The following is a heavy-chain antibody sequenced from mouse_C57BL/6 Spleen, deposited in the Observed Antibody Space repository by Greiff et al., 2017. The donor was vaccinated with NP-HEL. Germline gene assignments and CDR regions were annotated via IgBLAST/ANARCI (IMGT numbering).Heavy chain of an antibody. CDR2: ISSGSSTI. J-gene: IGHJ2*01. V-gene: IGHV5-17*01. CDR1: GFTFSDYG. Sequence: EVQLVESGGGLVKPGGSLKLSCAASGFTFSDYGMHWVRQAPEKGLEWVAYISSGSSTIYYADTVKGRFTISRDNAKNTLFLQMTSLRSEDTAMYYCARGKIYYYGSSYYFDYWAKASLSQSPQ. D-gene: IGHD1-1*01. CDR3: ARGKIYYYGSSYYFDY.